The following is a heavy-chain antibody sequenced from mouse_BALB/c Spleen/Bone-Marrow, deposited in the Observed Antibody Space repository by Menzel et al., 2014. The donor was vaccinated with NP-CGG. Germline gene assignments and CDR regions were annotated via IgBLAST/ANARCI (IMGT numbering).Heavy chain of an antibody. D-gene: IGHD1-1*01. CDR3: SRDYGGTAWFAC. J-gene: IGHJ3*01. CDR1: GFNIKDTH. CDR2: IDPANGNT. V-gene: IGHV14-3*02. Sequence: VQLKDSGAELVKPGASVKLSCTASGFNIKDTHMHWVKQGPEQGLEWIGRIDPANGNTKYDPNFQGKATITADTSSNTAYLQLSSLTSENTAVYYCSRDYGGTAWFACWGHGTLVTVSA.